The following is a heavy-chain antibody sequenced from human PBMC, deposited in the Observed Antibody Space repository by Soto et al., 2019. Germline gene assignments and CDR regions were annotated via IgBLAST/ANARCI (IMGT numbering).Heavy chain of an antibody. CDR1: GFTFSSYW. CDR2: RKQDGSEK. J-gene: IGHJ4*02. CDR3: ARVRAVNPDYYGSGSPAFDY. V-gene: IGHV3-7*01. Sequence: EVQLVESGGGLVQPGGSLRLSCAASGFTFSSYWMSWVRQAPGKGLEWVANRKQDGSEKYYVDSVKGRFTISRDNAKNSLYLQMNSERAEDTAVYYCARVRAVNPDYYGSGSPAFDYWGQVILVTVSS. D-gene: IGHD3-10*01.